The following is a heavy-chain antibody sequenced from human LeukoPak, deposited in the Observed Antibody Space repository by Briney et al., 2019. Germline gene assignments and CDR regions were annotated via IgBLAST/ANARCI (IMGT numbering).Heavy chain of an antibody. V-gene: IGHV3-7*03. Sequence: GGSLRLSCAASGITLSSYWMSWGRQAPGKGLEWVSNIKQDGSEKYYVDSVRGRFTISRDNAKNSLYLQMNNLRAEDTAVYYCARSGSGYFDYWGQGTLVTVSS. J-gene: IGHJ4*02. CDR2: IKQDGSEK. CDR3: ARSGSGYFDY. CDR1: GITLSSYW.